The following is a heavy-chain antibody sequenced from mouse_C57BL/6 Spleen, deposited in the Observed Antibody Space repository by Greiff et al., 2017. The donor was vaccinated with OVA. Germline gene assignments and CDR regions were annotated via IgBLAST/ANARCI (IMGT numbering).Heavy chain of an antibody. D-gene: IGHD3-3*01. J-gene: IGHJ3*01. CDR2: INPSNGGT. V-gene: IGHV1-53*01. CDR3: ARGDLETGYAY. CDR1: GYTFTSYW. Sequence: VQLQQPGTELVKPGASVKLSCKASGYTFTSYWMHWVKQRPGQGLEWIGNINPSNGGTNYNEKFKSQATLPVDKSSSTAYMQLSSLTSEDSAVDYGARGDLETGYAYWGQGTLVTVSA.